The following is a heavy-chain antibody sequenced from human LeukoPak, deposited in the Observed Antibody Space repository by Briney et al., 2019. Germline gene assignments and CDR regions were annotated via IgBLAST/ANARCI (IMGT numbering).Heavy chain of an antibody. CDR1: GFTFSNYA. Sequence: GGSLRLSCAASGFTFSNYAMSWVRQAPGKGLEWVSAITGSGGNTYYADSVKGRFTISRDDSKNTLYLQMNSLRAEDTAVYYCAKWGDYDVLTGYYVSDYWGQGTLVTVSS. V-gene: IGHV3-23*01. CDR2: ITGSGGNT. J-gene: IGHJ4*02. CDR3: AKWGDYDVLTGYYVSDY. D-gene: IGHD3-9*01.